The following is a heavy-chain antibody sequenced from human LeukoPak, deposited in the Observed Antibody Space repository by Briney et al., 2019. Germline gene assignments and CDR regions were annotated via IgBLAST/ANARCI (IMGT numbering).Heavy chain of an antibody. V-gene: IGHV4-34*01. J-gene: IGHJ4*02. CDR2: INPAGGT. CDR1: GGSFSSHY. CDR3: VTRTD. D-gene: IGHD1-14*01. Sequence: PSETLSLTCTVYGGSFSSHYWAWIRQPPGKGLEWIGEINPAGGTNYNPSLKSRVTMSIDAPKNHFSLKLSSVTAADTAVYYCVTRTDWGQGTPVTVSS.